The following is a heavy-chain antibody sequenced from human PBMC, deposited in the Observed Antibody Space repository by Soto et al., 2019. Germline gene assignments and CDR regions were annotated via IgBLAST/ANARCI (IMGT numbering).Heavy chain of an antibody. CDR3: ARSKAYYDSSGYQY. Sequence: ADSVKVSCKASGYTFTSYGISWVRQAPGQGLEWMGWISAYNGNTNYAQKLQGRVTMTTDTSTSTAYMELRSLRSDDTAVYYCARSKAYYDSSGYQYWGQGXLATV. D-gene: IGHD3-22*01. J-gene: IGHJ4*02. V-gene: IGHV1-18*01. CDR2: ISAYNGNT. CDR1: GYTFTSYG.